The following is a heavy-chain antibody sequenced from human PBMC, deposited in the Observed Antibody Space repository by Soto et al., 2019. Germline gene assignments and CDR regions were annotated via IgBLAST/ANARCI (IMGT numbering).Heavy chain of an antibody. CDR2: ISSSSSTI. V-gene: IGHV3-48*01. CDR1: GFTFSSYS. J-gene: IGHJ4*02. D-gene: IGHD3-10*01. CDR3: ARDGNYYGSGSYSYLDY. Sequence: PGGSMRLSCAASGFTFSSYSMNWVRQAPGKGLEWVSYISSSSSTIYYADSVKGRFTISRDNAKNSLYLQMNSLRAEDTAVYYCARDGNYYGSGSYSYLDYWGQGTLVTVSS.